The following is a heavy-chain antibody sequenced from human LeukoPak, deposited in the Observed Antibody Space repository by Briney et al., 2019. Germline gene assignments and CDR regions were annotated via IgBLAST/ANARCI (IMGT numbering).Heavy chain of an antibody. CDR3: ARGGYCTGISCYSDY. V-gene: IGHV3-30*03. CDR1: GFTFSSHG. J-gene: IGHJ4*02. D-gene: IGHD2-2*01. CDR2: ISYDGSAK. Sequence: PGGSLRLSCAASGFTFSSHGMQWVRQAPGKGLEWVAVISYDGSAKIYADSVKGRFTISRDNSKNTLYLQMNSLRAEDTAVYYCARGGYCTGISCYSDYWGQGTLVTVSS.